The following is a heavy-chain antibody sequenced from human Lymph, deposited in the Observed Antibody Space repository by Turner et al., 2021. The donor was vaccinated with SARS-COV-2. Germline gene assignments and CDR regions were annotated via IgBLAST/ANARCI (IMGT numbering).Heavy chain of an antibody. V-gene: IGHV3-23*01. Sequence: VQRLEAGGGLVQPGGSLRLSCAASGFTFSSYAMSWVRQAPGKGLEWVSAMSGSGGSTYYADSVKGRFTISRDNSKNTLYLQMNSLRAEDTAIYYCAKDRVTLSSGWEDYWGQGALVTVSS. CDR3: AKDRVTLSSGWEDY. D-gene: IGHD6-19*01. CDR1: GFTFSSYA. CDR2: MSGSGGST. J-gene: IGHJ4*02.